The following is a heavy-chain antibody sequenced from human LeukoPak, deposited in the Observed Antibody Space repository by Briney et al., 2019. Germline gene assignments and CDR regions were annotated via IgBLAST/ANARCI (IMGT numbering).Heavy chain of an antibody. CDR1: GYTLTELS. Sequence: ASVKVSCKVSGYTLTELSMHWVRQAPGKGLEWMGGFDPEDGETIYAQKFQGRVTMTEDTSTDTAYMELSSLRSEDTAVYYCARGPIGGVVLGTALGYFDPWGQGTLVTVSS. CDR2: FDPEDGET. V-gene: IGHV1-24*01. CDR3: ARGPIGGVVLGTALGYFDP. D-gene: IGHD2-21*02. J-gene: IGHJ5*02.